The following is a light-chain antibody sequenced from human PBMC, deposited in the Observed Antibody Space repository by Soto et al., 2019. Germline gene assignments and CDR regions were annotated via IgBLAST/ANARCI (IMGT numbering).Light chain of an antibody. J-gene: IGLJ2*01. CDR3: SSYTTSSTVV. V-gene: IGLV2-14*01. CDR1: SSDVGGYNS. CDR2: EVS. Sequence: QSALTQPASVSGSPGQSITISCTGTSSDVGGYNSVSWFQQYPGKAPKLMIYEVSNWPSGISNRFSGSKSGNTASLTISGLQTEDEADYYCSSYTTSSTVVFGGGTKLTVL.